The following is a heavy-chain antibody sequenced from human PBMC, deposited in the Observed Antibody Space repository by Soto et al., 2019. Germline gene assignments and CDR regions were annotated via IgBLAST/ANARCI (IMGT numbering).Heavy chain of an antibody. Sequence: GGSLRLSCAASGFTFSSYAMSWVRQAPGKGLEWVSAISGSGGSTYYADSVKGRFTISRDNSKNTLYLQMNSLRAEDTAVYYCAKKVLWFGEFSNDPYYYGMDVWGQGTTVTVSS. J-gene: IGHJ6*02. CDR1: GFTFSSYA. CDR2: ISGSGGST. CDR3: AKKVLWFGEFSNDPYYYGMDV. V-gene: IGHV3-23*01. D-gene: IGHD3-10*01.